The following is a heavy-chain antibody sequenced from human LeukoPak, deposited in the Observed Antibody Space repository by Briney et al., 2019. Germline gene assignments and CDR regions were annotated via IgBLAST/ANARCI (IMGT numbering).Heavy chain of an antibody. CDR2: FDPEDGET. V-gene: IGHV1-24*01. CDR1: GYTLTELS. J-gene: IGHJ6*03. Sequence: ASVKVSCKVSGYTLTELSMHWVRQAPGKGLEWMGGFDPEDGETIYAQKFQGRVTMTEDTSTDTAYMELSSLRSEDTAVYYCATWARADYYYYYMDAWGKGTTVTVSS. D-gene: IGHD6-6*01. CDR3: ATWARADYYYYYMDA.